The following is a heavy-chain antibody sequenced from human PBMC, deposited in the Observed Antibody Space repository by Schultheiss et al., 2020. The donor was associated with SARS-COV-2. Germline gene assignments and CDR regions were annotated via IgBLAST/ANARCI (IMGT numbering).Heavy chain of an antibody. Sequence: GGSLRLSCSASGFTFSSYSMNWVRQAPGKELEWDSAISGSGGSTYYADSVKGRFTISRDDSKNTLYLQMNSLRAEDTAVYYCARVEDRTTGYWGQGTLVTVSS. CDR2: ISGSGGST. J-gene: IGHJ4*02. CDR3: ARVEDRTTGY. V-gene: IGHV3-23*01. D-gene: IGHD2/OR15-2a*01. CDR1: GFTFSSYS.